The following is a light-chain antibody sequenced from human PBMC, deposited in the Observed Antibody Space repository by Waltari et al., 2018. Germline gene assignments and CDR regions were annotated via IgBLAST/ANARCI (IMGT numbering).Light chain of an antibody. V-gene: IGKV3-11*01. CDR3: QQRSNWTPHT. CDR2: DAS. Sequence: EIVLTQSPATLSLYPGETATLPCRASQRVGTYLAWYQQKPGQAPRLPIYDASNRATGIPARFRGSGSGTDFTLTISSLEAEDFAVYYWQQRSNWTPHTFGQGARLEIK. CDR1: QRVGTY. J-gene: IGKJ2*01.